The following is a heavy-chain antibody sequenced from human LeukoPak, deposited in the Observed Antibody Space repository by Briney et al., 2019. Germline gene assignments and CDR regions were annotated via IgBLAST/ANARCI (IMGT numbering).Heavy chain of an antibody. J-gene: IGHJ3*02. D-gene: IGHD2-2*01. CDR1: GITLSNYG. CDR3: ARDLYHFPSRNSAFDI. Sequence: GGSLRLSCAVSGITLSNYGMSWVRQAPGKGLEWVANIKQDGSEKYYVDSVKGRFTISRDNAKNSLYLQMNSLRAEDTAVYYCARDLYHFPSRNSAFDIWGQGTMVTVSS. CDR2: IKQDGSEK. V-gene: IGHV3-7*01.